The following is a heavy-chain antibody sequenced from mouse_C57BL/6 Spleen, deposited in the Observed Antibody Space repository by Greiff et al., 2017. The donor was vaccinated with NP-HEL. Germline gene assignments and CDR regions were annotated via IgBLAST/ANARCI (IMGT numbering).Heavy chain of an antibody. CDR1: GFTFSSYA. CDR2: ISDGGSYT. D-gene: IGHD1-1*01. J-gene: IGHJ2*01. CDR3: ARDGDNYGSSPFDY. V-gene: IGHV5-4*01. Sequence: EVQVVESGGGLVKPGGSLKLSCAASGFTFSSYAMSWVRQTPGKRLEWVATISDGGSYTYYPDNVKGRFTISRDNAKNNLYLQMSHLKAEDTAMYYCARDGDNYGSSPFDYWGQGTTLTVSS.